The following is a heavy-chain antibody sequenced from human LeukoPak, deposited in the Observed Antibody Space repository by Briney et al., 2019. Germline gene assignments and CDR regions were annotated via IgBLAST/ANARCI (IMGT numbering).Heavy chain of an antibody. Sequence: GASVKVSCKASGFTFTSSAMQWVRQARGQRLEWIGWIVVGSGNTNYAQKFQERVTITRDMSTSTAYMELSSLRSEDTAVYYCAACLDSSGYSTFDYWGQGTLVTVSS. CDR1: GFTFTSSA. CDR2: IVVGSGNT. J-gene: IGHJ4*02. CDR3: AACLDSSGYSTFDY. V-gene: IGHV1-58*02. D-gene: IGHD3-22*01.